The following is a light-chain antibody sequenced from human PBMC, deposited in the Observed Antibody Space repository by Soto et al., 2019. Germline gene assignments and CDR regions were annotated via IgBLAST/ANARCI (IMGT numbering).Light chain of an antibody. CDR3: QQYNNWPPLT. CDR1: QSVGTK. V-gene: IGKV3-15*01. J-gene: IGKJ4*01. Sequence: EKVMTQSPATLSVSPGERVTLSCRASQSVGTKLAWYQQKPGQAPRLLIYGASTRATGVPARFSGSGSGTEFTLTISSLQSEDLGIYYCQQYNNWPPLTFGGGTKVEIK. CDR2: GAS.